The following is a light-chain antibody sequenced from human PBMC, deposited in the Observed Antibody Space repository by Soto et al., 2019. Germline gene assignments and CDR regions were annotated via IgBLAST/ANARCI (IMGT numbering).Light chain of an antibody. Sequence: DIQMTQSPSSLSASVGDRVTITCRASQSISSYLNWFQQNPGKAPKLLIYAASSLQSGVPSRFSGSGSGTDFTLTISSLQHEDFATYYCQQGYSTPLTFGGGTKVEIK. V-gene: IGKV1-39*01. CDR1: QSISSY. CDR3: QQGYSTPLT. J-gene: IGKJ4*01. CDR2: AAS.